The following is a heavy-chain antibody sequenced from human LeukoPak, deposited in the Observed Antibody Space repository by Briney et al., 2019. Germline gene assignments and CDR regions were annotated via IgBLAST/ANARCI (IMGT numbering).Heavy chain of an antibody. V-gene: IGHV4-59*01. CDR2: IHDSGTT. Sequence: SETLSLTCTLSGGSISTYYWSWIRQPPRKGLEWIGYIHDSGTTSYNPSLKSRVTISVDMSENQLSLRLTSVSAADTAIYYCARGGREGYNSFAYWGQGTLVTVSS. CDR1: GGSISTYY. CDR3: ARGGREGYNSFAY. D-gene: IGHD5-24*01. J-gene: IGHJ4*02.